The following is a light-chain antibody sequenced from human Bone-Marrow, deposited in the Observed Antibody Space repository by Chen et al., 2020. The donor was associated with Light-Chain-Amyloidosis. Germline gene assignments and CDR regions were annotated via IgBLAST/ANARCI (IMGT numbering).Light chain of an antibody. CDR1: NIGCKS. Sequence: SYVLTQPSSVSVAPGQTATIACGGKNIGCKSVHWYQQTPGQAPLLVVYDDSDRRSGIPERLSGSNSGNTATLSIGRVEAGDEADCDGQVWDRSSDRPVFGGGTKLTVL. CDR3: QVWDRSSDRPV. J-gene: IGLJ3*02. V-gene: IGLV3-21*02. CDR2: DDS.